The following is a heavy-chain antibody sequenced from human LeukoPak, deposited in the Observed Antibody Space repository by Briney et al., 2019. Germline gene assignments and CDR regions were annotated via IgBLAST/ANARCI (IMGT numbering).Heavy chain of an antibody. J-gene: IGHJ4*02. CDR3: ATVIHSSGYFRLDY. CDR1: GFPFSGYA. V-gene: IGHV3-30*03. D-gene: IGHD3-22*01. Sequence: AGGSLRLSCAASGFPFSGYAMHWVRQAPGKGLEWVAIILYNGNIVHYADSVKGRFTISRDNAKNSLYLQMNSLRAEDTAVYYCATVIHSSGYFRLDYWGQGTLVTDSS. CDR2: ILYNGNIV.